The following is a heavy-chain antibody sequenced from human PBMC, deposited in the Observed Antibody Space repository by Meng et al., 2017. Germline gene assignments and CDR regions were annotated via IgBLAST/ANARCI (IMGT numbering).Heavy chain of an antibody. D-gene: IGHD6-19*01. J-gene: IGHJ6*02. CDR1: GFTFSSYS. Sequence: GESLKISCAASGFTFSSYSMNWVRQAPGKGLEWVSSISSSSSYIYYADSVKGRFTISRDNAKNSLYLQMNSLRAEDTAVYYCASEVQNSSGWYPLNYHYYYGMDVWGQGTTVTVSS. V-gene: IGHV3-21*01. CDR2: ISSSSSYI. CDR3: ASEVQNSSGWYPLNYHYYYGMDV.